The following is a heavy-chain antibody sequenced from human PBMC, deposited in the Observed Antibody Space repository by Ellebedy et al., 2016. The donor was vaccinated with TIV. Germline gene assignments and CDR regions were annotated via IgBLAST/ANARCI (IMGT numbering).Heavy chain of an antibody. V-gene: IGHV4-34*01. CDR1: GGSFSGYY. CDR2: INYSGST. D-gene: IGHD3-16*01. CDR3: ARDLGGPYYYIDV. J-gene: IGHJ6*03. Sequence: MPGGSLRLSCAVYGGSFSGYYWSWIRQPPGKGLEWIGEINYSGSTNYSPSLKSRVTISVDTSKRQFSLKLSSVTAADTAVYYCARDLGGPYYYIDVWGKGTTVTVSS.